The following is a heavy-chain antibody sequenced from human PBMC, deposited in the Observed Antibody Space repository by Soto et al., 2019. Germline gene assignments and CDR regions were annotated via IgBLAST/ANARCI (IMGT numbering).Heavy chain of an antibody. CDR1: GGSISSSTNYY. CDR2: MSHSGGT. V-gene: IGHV4-34*01. Sequence: QVQLQQWGAGLLKPSETLSLTCAVYGGSISSSTNYYWSWIRQPPGKGLEWIGEMSHSGGTHFNPSLRSRVTISVDTSKNRFSREMTSVTAADTALYYCVRVEAGTPTTVVNAFDIWAQGQWSPSLQ. D-gene: IGHD1-1*01. J-gene: IGHJ3*02. CDR3: VRVEAGTPTTVVNAFDI.